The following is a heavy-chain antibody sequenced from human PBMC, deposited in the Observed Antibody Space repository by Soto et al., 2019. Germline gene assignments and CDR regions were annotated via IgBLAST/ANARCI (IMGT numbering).Heavy chain of an antibody. CDR2: IIPILGIA. CDR1: GGTFSSYT. D-gene: IGHD2-2*01. Sequence: QVQLVQSRAEVKKPGSSVKVSCKASGGTFSSYTISWVRQAPGQGLEWMGRIIPILGIANYAQKFQGRVTITADKSTSTAYMELSSLRSEDTAVYYCATSLRCSSTSCTSYYYYGMDVWGQGTTVTVSS. J-gene: IGHJ6*02. CDR3: ATSLRCSSTSCTSYYYYGMDV. V-gene: IGHV1-69*02.